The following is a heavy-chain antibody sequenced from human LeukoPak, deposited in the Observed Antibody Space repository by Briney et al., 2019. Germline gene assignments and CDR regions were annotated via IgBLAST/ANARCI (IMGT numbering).Heavy chain of an antibody. J-gene: IGHJ4*02. V-gene: IGHV3-7*04. Sequence: GRFTISRDNAKNSVYLQMNSLRAEDTAVYYCAWSSAAPGDYWGQGTLVTVSS. D-gene: IGHD6-25*01. CDR3: AWSSAAPGDY.